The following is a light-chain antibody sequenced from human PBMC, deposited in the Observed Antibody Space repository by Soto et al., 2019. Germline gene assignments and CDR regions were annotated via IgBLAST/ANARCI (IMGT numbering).Light chain of an antibody. J-gene: IGKJ1*01. CDR1: QSISSS. Sequence: EIVMTQSPATLSVSPGERATLSCRASQSISSSLAWYQQKPGQAPRLLIYHASTRAIGIPARFSGSGSGTEFTLTISSLQSEDFAVYYCQQYNNWPPWTFGQGTKVDIK. CDR3: QQYNNWPPWT. CDR2: HAS. V-gene: IGKV3-15*01.